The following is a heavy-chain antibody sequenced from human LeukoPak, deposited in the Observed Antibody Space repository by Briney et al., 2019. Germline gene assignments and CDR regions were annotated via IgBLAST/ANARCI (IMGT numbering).Heavy chain of an antibody. V-gene: IGHV4-34*01. J-gene: IGHJ4*02. CDR1: GGSFSGYY. CDR3: ARGNLFDY. Sequence: SETLSLTCAVYGGSFSGYYWSWIRQPPGKGLEWIGEIDHSGSTNYNPSLKSRVTISVDTSKNQFSLKLSSVTAADTAVYYCARGNLFDYWGQGTLVTVSS. CDR2: IDHSGST. D-gene: IGHD1-14*01.